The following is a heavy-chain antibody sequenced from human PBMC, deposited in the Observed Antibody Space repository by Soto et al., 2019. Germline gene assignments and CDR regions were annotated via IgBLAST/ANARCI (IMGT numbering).Heavy chain of an antibody. V-gene: IGHV3-48*01. CDR2: FGRNNVI. J-gene: IGHJ4*02. CDR1: DFTFSSYS. Sequence: EVQLVESGGNLVHPGGSVTLSCVGSDFTFSSYSMNWVRQAPGQGLEWVSYFGRNNVIHYADSVAGRFVISRDNAHNSLFLQMNSLTAEDTARYFCTRDPHALDLWGQGTLVTVSS. CDR3: TRDPHALDL.